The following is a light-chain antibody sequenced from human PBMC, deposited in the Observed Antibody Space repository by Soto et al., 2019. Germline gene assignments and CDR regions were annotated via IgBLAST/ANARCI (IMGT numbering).Light chain of an antibody. CDR3: AAWDDSLNGPV. Sequence: QSELTQPPSASGTPGQRVTISCSGSSSNIGSNTVNWYQQLPGTAPKLLMYSKNQRPSGVPDRFSGSKSGTSASLAISGLQSEDEADYYCAAWDDSLNGPVFGGGTKLTVL. CDR2: SKN. V-gene: IGLV1-44*01. CDR1: SSNIGSNT. J-gene: IGLJ2*01.